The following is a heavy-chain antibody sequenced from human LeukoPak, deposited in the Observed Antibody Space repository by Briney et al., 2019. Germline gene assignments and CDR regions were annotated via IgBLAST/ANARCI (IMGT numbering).Heavy chain of an antibody. CDR3: AKGRQYSSGHA. V-gene: IGHV3-23*01. J-gene: IGHJ4*02. Sequence: GGSLRLSCAASGFTFSSYAMSWVRQAPGKGLEWVSAISGSGGSTYYADSVKGRFTISRDNSKNTLYLQMNSLRAEDTTVYYCAKGRQYSSGHAWGQGTLVTVSS. CDR1: GFTFSSYA. D-gene: IGHD6-19*01. CDR2: ISGSGGST.